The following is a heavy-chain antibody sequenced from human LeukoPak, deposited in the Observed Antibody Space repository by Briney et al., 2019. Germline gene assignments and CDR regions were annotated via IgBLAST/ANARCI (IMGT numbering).Heavy chain of an antibody. V-gene: IGHV3-53*01. Sequence: RGSLRLSCAASGFTVSSNYMSWVRQAPGKGLEWVSVIYSGGSTYYADSVKGRFTISRDNSKNTLYLQMSSLRAEDTAVYYCARGGKYRRYLDYWGQGTLVTVSS. CDR3: ARGGKYRRYLDY. J-gene: IGHJ4*02. CDR1: GFTVSSNY. CDR2: IYSGGST. D-gene: IGHD1-26*01.